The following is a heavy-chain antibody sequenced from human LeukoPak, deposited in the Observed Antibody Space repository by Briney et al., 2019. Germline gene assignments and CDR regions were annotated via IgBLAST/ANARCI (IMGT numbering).Heavy chain of an antibody. CDR1: GFTFSSYA. J-gene: IGHJ4*02. Sequence: GGSLRLSCAASGFTFSSYAMHWVRQAPGKGLEWVAVISYDGSNKYYADSVKGRFTISRDNSKNTLYLQMNSLRAEDTAVYYCAKRSMAGTGDYFDYWGQGTLVTVSS. D-gene: IGHD6-19*01. CDR2: ISYDGSNK. V-gene: IGHV3-30*18. CDR3: AKRSMAGTGDYFDY.